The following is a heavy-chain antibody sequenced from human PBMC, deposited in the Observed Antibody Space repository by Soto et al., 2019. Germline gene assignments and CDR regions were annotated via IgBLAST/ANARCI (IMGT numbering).Heavy chain of an antibody. CDR3: ARDNGRAGSFDP. D-gene: IGHD6-13*01. CDR1: GYTFTSYA. J-gene: IGHJ5*02. Sequence: ASVKVSCKASGYTFTSYAMHWVRQAPGQRLEWMGWINAGNGNTKYSQKFQGRVTITRDTSASTAYMELSSLRSEDTAMYYCARDNGRAGSFDPWGQGTLVTVSS. CDR2: INAGNGNT. V-gene: IGHV1-3*01.